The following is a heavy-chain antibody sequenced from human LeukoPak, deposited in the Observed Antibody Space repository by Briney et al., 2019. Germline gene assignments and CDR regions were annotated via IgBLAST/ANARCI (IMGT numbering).Heavy chain of an antibody. D-gene: IGHD3-3*01. Sequence: SVKVSCKASGGTFSSYAISWVRQAPGQGLEWMGGIIPIFGTANYAQKFQGRVTITADESTSTAYMELSSLRSEDTAVYYCARAPSATTIFGVVTTDYWGQGTLVTVST. CDR2: IIPIFGTA. CDR3: ARAPSATTIFGVVTTDY. V-gene: IGHV1-69*13. J-gene: IGHJ4*02. CDR1: GGTFSSYA.